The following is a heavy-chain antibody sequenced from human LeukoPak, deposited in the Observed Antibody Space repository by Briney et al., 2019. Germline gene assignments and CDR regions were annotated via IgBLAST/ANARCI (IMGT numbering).Heavy chain of an antibody. D-gene: IGHD2-8*01. CDR3: ARDGGYCTNGVCFCFDY. CDR1: GFTFSSYA. CDR2: ISDDGSNK. J-gene: IGHJ4*02. Sequence: GGSLRLSCAASGFTFSSYAMHWVRQAPGKGREWVAVISDDGSNKYYADSVKGRFTSSRDNSKNTLYLQMNSLRAEDTAVYYCARDGGYCTNGVCFCFDYWGQGTLVTVSS. V-gene: IGHV3-30-3*01.